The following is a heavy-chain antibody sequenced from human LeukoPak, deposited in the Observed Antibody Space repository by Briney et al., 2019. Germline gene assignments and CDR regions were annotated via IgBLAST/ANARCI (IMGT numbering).Heavy chain of an antibody. Sequence: GGSLRLSCAASGFTFSSYAMHWVRQAPGKGLEWVSGISWNSGSIGYADSVKGRFTISRDNAKNSLYLQMNSLRAEDTALYYCAKARGYSYGYSAFDYWGQGTLVTVSS. D-gene: IGHD5-18*01. CDR3: AKARGYSYGYSAFDY. CDR2: ISWNSGSI. CDR1: GFTFSSYA. J-gene: IGHJ4*02. V-gene: IGHV3-9*01.